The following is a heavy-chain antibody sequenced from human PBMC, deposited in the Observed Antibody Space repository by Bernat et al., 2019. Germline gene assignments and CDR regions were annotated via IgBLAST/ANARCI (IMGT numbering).Heavy chain of an antibody. V-gene: IGHV4-34*01. CDR3: ARDRAAARRFDY. J-gene: IGHJ4*02. CDR1: GGSFSGYY. D-gene: IGHD6-6*01. CDR2: INHSGST. Sequence: QVQLQQWGAGLLKPSETLSLTCAVYGGSFSGYYWSWIRQPPGKGLEWIGEINHSGSTNYNPSLKSRVTISVDTSKSQFTLKLSSVAAADTAVYYCARDRAAARRFDYWGQGTLVTVSS.